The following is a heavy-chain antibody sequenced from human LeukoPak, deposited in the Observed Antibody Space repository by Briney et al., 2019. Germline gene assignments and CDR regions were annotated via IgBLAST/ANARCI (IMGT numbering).Heavy chain of an antibody. CDR1: GFTFSSYW. CDR3: AKVKFELYQVLSIRHYYFDL. CDR2: ISGTTGGT. V-gene: IGHV3-23*01. Sequence: QTGGSLRLSCAASGFTFSSYWMSWVRQAPGKGLERVSAISGTTGGTSYADSVKGRFTISRDNSKNTLYLQMNSLRADDTAVYYCAKVKFELYQVLSIRHYYFDLWGRGTLVTVSS. D-gene: IGHD3-3*01. J-gene: IGHJ2*01.